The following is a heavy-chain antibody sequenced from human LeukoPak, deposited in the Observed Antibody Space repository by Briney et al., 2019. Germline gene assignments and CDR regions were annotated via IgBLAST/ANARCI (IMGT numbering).Heavy chain of an antibody. J-gene: IGHJ4*02. CDR1: GFTSSSYA. Sequence: GGSLRLSCAASGFTSSSYAMTWIRQAPGKGLEWVSSSGSGGSTYYADSVKGRFTISRDDPHNTLYLQMNSLRAEDTAVYFCARGGVDYYGSGTYYLMYYFDNWGQGALVTVSS. D-gene: IGHD3-10*01. CDR2: SGSGGST. CDR3: ARGGVDYYGSGTYYLMYYFDN. V-gene: IGHV3-23*01.